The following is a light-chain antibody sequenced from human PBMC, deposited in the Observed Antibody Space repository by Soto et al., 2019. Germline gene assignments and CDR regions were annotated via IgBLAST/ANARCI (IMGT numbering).Light chain of an antibody. Sequence: DIVMTQSPDSLAVSLGERATISCKSSQSILNSSNNKNHLAWYQQKSGQPPKLLIYWASTRESWVPDRFSGSGSGTDFTLSISSLQAEDVAAVYYCQQYYAPPYSFGHGTKLEI. V-gene: IGKV4-1*01. CDR1: QSILNSSNNKNH. CDR2: WAS. J-gene: IGKJ2*03. CDR3: QQYYAPPYS.